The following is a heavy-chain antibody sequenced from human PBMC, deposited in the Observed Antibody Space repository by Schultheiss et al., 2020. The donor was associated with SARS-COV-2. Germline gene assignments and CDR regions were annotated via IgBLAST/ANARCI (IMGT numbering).Heavy chain of an antibody. CDR3: AKTVVVTNRYYFDY. CDR1: GFTFSSYA. D-gene: IGHD4/OR15-4a*01. J-gene: IGHJ4*02. CDR2: FSGSGGST. V-gene: IGHV3-23*01. Sequence: GGSLRLSCAASGFTFSSYAMSWVRQAPGKGLEWVSAFSGSGGSTYYADSVKGRFTISRDNSKNTLYLQMNSLRAEDTAVYYCAKTVVVTNRYYFDYWGQGTLVTVSS.